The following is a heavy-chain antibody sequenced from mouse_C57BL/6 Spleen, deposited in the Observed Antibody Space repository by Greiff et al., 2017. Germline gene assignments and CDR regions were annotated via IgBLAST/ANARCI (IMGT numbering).Heavy chain of an antibody. CDR2: IYPGDGDT. CDR1: GYAFSSYW. J-gene: IGHJ4*01. V-gene: IGHV1-80*01. Sequence: QVHVKQSGAELVKPGASVKISCKASGYAFSSYWMNWVKQRPGKGLEWIGQIYPGDGDTNYNGKFKGKATLTADKSSSTAYMQLSSLTSEDSAVYFCARPTGTRAMDYWGQGTSVTVSS. CDR3: ARPTGTRAMDY. D-gene: IGHD4-1*02.